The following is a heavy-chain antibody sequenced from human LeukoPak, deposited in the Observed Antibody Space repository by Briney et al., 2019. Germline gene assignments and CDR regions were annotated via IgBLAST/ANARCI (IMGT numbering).Heavy chain of an antibody. J-gene: IGHJ3*02. CDR2: ITSDGSGT. D-gene: IGHD2-8*01. Sequence: PGGSLRLSCAASGFTFRNHWMHWVRQAPGKGLVWVSRITSDGSGTIYADSVKGRFTISRDNAKNTLYLQMNSLRVEDTAVYYCARGGVNHGFDIWGQGTMVTVSS. CDR3: ARGGVNHGFDI. V-gene: IGHV3-74*01. CDR1: GFTFRNHW.